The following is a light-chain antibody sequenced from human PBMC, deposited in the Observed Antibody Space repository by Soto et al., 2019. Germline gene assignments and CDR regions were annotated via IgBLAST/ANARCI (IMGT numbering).Light chain of an antibody. CDR2: GVS. CDR3: SSYAGSSSFDV. CDR1: NSVVGGYNY. J-gene: IGLJ1*01. V-gene: IGLV2-8*01. Sequence: QSALTQPPSASGSPGQSVTISCTGTNSVVGGYNYVSWYQQHPGKAPKLMIYGVSKRPSGVPDRFSGSKSGNTASLTVSGLQAEDAADYYCSSYAGSSSFDVFGTGTKVTV.